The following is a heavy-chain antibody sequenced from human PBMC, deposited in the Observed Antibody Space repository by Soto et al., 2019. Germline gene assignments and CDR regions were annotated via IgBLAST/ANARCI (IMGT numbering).Heavy chain of an antibody. V-gene: IGHV4-39*01. D-gene: IGHD4-17*01. J-gene: IGHJ4*02. CDR3: ARPHGDPLGY. CDR1: RGSLNRSSYY. Sequence: SETLSLTCTLSRGSLNRSSYYWGWIRQPPGKGLEWIGSIYYSGRTYYNPSLKSRVTISVDTSKNQFSLKLSSVTAADTAVYYCARPHGDPLGYWGQGTLVTVSS. CDR2: IYYSGRT.